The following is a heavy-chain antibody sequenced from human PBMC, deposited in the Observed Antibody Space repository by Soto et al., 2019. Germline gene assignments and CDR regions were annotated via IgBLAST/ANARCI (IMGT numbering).Heavy chain of an antibody. V-gene: IGHV3-30-3*01. CDR1: GFTFSTFA. Sequence: GGSLRLSCAVSGFTFSTFAMHWVRQAPGKGLDWVAVISYDGNNKYSADSVKGRFTISRDNSKNTLYLQMNSLRAEDTAVYYSTGGRCSGGSCRPMDVWGQGTTVTVS. CDR2: ISYDGNNK. D-gene: IGHD2-15*01. CDR3: TGGRCSGGSCRPMDV. J-gene: IGHJ6*02.